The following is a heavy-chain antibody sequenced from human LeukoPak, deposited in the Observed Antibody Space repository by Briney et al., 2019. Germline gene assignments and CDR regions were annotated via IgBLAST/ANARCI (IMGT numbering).Heavy chain of an antibody. CDR1: GFTFTSYS. Sequence: GGSLRLSCAASGFTFTSYSMNWVRQAPGKGLEWVSYIRSRPSTIYYADSVKGRFTISRDNSKNMLYLQMNSLRAEGTAVYYCVKRGSGWYGDYWGQGARVTVSS. J-gene: IGHJ4*02. CDR2: IRSRPSTI. V-gene: IGHV3-48*01. CDR3: VKRGSGWYGDY. D-gene: IGHD6-13*01.